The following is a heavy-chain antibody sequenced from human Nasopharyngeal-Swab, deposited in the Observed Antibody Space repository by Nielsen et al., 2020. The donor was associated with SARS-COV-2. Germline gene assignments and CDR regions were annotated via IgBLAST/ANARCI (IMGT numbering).Heavy chain of an antibody. V-gene: IGHV6-1*01. Sequence: WIRQSPSRGLEWLGRTYHRSKWYNDYAVSVKSRITINPDTSKNQFSPHLNSVTPEDTAVYYCARARGAYGDYYYYYYTDVWGKGTTVTVSS. CDR3: ARARGAYGDYYYYYYTDV. J-gene: IGHJ6*03. D-gene: IGHD4-17*01. CDR2: TYHRSKWYN.